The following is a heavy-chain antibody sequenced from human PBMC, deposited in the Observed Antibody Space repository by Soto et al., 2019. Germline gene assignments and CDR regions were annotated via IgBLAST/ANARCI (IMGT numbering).Heavy chain of an antibody. CDR2: ISSGGRNT. CDR1: GFMLSTYS. J-gene: IGHJ3*01. D-gene: IGHD1-26*01. V-gene: IGHV3-48*02. Sequence: EVQLVESGGDLVQPGGSLRLSCTASGFMLSTYSMNWVRQAPGRGLEWIAYISSGGRNTYYADSVKGRLTISRDNAENSLYLHVVSLRDEDTAVYYCANRLGNYYFSGLPFDLWGQGTMVTVSS. CDR3: ANRLGNYYFSGLPFDL.